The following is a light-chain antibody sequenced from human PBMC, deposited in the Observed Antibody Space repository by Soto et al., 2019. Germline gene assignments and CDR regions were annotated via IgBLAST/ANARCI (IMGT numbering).Light chain of an antibody. CDR1: QTVNNRY. V-gene: IGKV3-20*01. CDR2: GVS. CDR3: QQYDTSPPI. J-gene: IGKJ1*01. Sequence: EIVLTQSPGTLSLSPGDRATLSCRASQTVNNRYLAWYQHKRGQAPRLLIYGVSSRATGFPDRFSGSGSGTDFTLTISRLEPEDVAVYYCQQYDTSPPIFGQGTKVEL.